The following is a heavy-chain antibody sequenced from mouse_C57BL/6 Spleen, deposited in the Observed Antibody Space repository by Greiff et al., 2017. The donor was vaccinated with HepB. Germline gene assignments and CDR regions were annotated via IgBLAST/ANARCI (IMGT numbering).Heavy chain of an antibody. D-gene: IGHD2-5*01. V-gene: IGHV1-63*01. Sequence: VHLVESGAELVRPGTSVKMSCKASGYTFTNYWIGWAKQRPGHGLEWIGDIYPGGGYTNYNEKFKGKATLTADKSSSTAYMQFSSLTSEDSAIYYCARGNYYSNPYYFDYWGQGTTLTVSS. J-gene: IGHJ2*01. CDR2: IYPGGGYT. CDR1: GYTFTNYW. CDR3: ARGNYYSNPYYFDY.